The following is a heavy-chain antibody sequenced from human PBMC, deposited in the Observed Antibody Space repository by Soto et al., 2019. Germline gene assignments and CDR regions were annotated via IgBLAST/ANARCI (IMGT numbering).Heavy chain of an antibody. CDR2: ISSSSGAI. J-gene: IGHJ6*02. Sequence: GGSLRLSCAASGFTFSRYSMNWVRQAPGKGLEWVSHISSSSGAIYYADSVKGRFTITRDNAKNSLYLQMNSLRAEDTAVYYCARESRSSSPYYYYDVDVWGQGTMVTVSS. D-gene: IGHD6-13*01. CDR1: GFTFSRYS. V-gene: IGHV3-48*01. CDR3: ARESRSSSPYYYYDVDV.